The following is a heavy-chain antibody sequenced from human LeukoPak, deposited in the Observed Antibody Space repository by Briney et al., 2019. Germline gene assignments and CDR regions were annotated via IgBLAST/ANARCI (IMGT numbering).Heavy chain of an antibody. CDR3: ARGYSSGWYGGYFDY. CDR1: GGSFSGYY. Sequence: SETLSLTCAVYGGSFSGYYWSWIRQPPGKGLEGIGEINHSGSTNYNPSLKSRVTISVDTSKNQFSLKLSSVTAADTAVYYCARGYSSGWYGGYFDYWGQGTLVTVSS. CDR2: INHSGST. J-gene: IGHJ4*02. V-gene: IGHV4-34*01. D-gene: IGHD6-19*01.